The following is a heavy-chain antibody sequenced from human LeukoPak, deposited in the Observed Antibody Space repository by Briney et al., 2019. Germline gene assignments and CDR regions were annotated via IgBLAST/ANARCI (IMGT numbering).Heavy chain of an antibody. Sequence: GGSLRLSCAASGFTFSTYWMSWVRQAPGKGLEWVGRIKSKTDGGTTDYAAPVKGRFTISRDDSKNTLYLQMNSLKTEDTAVYYCTTDTGFLEWLLYRSSWGQGTLVTVSS. J-gene: IGHJ4*02. CDR2: IKSKTDGGTT. CDR1: GFTFSTYW. D-gene: IGHD3-3*01. V-gene: IGHV3-15*01. CDR3: TTDTGFLEWLLYRSS.